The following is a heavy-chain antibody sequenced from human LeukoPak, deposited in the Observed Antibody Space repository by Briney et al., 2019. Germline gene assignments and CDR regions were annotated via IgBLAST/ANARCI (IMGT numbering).Heavy chain of an antibody. CDR3: ALPGIAASGTFDY. D-gene: IGHD6-13*01. CDR2: IYSGGTT. Sequence: GGSLRLSCAASGFTVSNNYVSWVRQAPGKGLEWVSVIYSGGTTCYADSVKGRFIISRDNSKNTLYLQMNSLRAEDTAVYYCALPGIAASGTFDYWGQGTLVSVSS. V-gene: IGHV3-66*01. J-gene: IGHJ4*02. CDR1: GFTVSNNY.